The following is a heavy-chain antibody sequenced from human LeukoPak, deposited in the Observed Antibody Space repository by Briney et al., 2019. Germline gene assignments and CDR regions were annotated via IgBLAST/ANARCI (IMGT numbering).Heavy chain of an antibody. Sequence: GGSLRLSCAASGFTFSSYSMNWVRQAPGKGLEWVSSISSSSSYIYYADSVKGRFTISRDNAKNSLYLQMNSLRAEDTAVYYCARDSLAYYHKNPFDYWGQGTLVTVSS. CDR3: ARDSLAYYHKNPFDY. J-gene: IGHJ4*02. V-gene: IGHV3-21*01. CDR1: GFTFSSYS. CDR2: ISSSSSYI. D-gene: IGHD3-9*01.